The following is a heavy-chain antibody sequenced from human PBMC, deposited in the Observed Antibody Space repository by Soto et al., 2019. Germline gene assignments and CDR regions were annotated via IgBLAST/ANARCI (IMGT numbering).Heavy chain of an antibody. CDR1: GYSFTSYW. J-gene: IGHJ6*02. D-gene: IGHD6-13*01. V-gene: IGHV5-51*01. CDR3: ARTAAAGKYYYGMDV. CDR2: IYPGDSDT. Sequence: EVQLVQSGAEVKKPGESLKISCKGSGYSFTSYWIGWVRQMPGKGLEWMGIIYPGDSDTRYSPSFQGQVTISADKSISTAYLQWSSLKASDPAMYYCARTAAAGKYYYGMDVWGQGTTVTVSS.